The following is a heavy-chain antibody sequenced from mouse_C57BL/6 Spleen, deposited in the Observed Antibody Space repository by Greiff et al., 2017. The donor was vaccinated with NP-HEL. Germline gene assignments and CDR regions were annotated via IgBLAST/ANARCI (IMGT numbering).Heavy chain of an antibody. D-gene: IGHD1-1*01. CDR2: IDPSDSYT. CDR3: ARTLFTTGAMDY. Sequence: QVQLQQPGAELVMPGASVKLSCKASGYTFTSYWMHWVKQRPGQGLEWIGVIDPSDSYTNYNQKFKGKATLTVDTSSSTAYMQLSSLTSEDSAVYYCARTLFTTGAMDYWGQGTSVTVSS. V-gene: IGHV1-59*01. CDR1: GYTFTSYW. J-gene: IGHJ4*01.